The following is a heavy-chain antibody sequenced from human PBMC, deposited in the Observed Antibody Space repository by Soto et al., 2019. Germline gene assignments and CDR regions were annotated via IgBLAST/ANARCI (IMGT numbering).Heavy chain of an antibody. CDR3: ARSGGDCSGGSCYPGDDAFDI. J-gene: IGHJ3*02. Sequence: QVELVQSGAEVQKPGSSVKVSCKASGGTFSSYTISWVRQAPGQGLEWMGRIIPILGIANYAQKFQGRVTYTADKSTSTAHMELSSLRSEDTAVYYCARSGGDCSGGSCYPGDDAFDIWGQGTMVTVSS. V-gene: IGHV1-69*02. CDR2: IIPILGIA. CDR1: GGTFSSYT. D-gene: IGHD2-15*01.